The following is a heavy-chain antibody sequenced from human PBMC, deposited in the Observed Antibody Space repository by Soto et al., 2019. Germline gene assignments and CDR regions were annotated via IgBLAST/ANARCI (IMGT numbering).Heavy chain of an antibody. CDR1: GYTFTSYY. CDR2: INANNGNT. D-gene: IGHD3-16*01. CDR3: ARSNPFPYIDY. Sequence: ASVKVSCKASGYTFTSYYMHWVRQAPGQGLEWMGIINANNGNTSYAQKLQGRVTMTTDTSTSTAYMELRSLRSDDTAVYYCARSNPFPYIDYWGQGTLVTVSS. J-gene: IGHJ4*02. V-gene: IGHV1-18*04.